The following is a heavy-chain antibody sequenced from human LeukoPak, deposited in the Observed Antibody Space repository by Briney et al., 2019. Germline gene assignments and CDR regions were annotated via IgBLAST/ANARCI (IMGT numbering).Heavy chain of an antibody. J-gene: IGHJ6*02. CDR3: ARAPATNYYYGMDV. CDR2: ISSNSIYT. CDR1: GFTFSDYY. D-gene: IGHD1-26*01. Sequence: PGGSLRLSCAASGFTFSDYYMSWIRQAPGKGLEWVSYISSNSIYTNYADSVRGRVIISRDNAKNSLYLQMDSLRAEDTAVYYCARAPATNYYYGMDVWGQGTTVTVSS. V-gene: IGHV3-11*05.